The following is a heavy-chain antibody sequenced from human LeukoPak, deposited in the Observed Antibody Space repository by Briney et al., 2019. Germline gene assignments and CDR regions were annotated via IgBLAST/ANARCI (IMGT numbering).Heavy chain of an antibody. J-gene: IGHJ6*03. V-gene: IGHV4-39*01. CDR1: GGSISSSSYY. Sequence: NPSETLSLTCTVSGGSISSSSYYWGWIRQPPGKGLEWIGSIYYSGSTYHNPSLKSRVTISVDTSKNQFSLKLSSVTAADTAVYYCARDHYVYYYYYMDVWGKGTTVTISS. CDR2: IYYSGST. CDR3: ARDHYVYYYYYMDV. D-gene: IGHD3-10*02.